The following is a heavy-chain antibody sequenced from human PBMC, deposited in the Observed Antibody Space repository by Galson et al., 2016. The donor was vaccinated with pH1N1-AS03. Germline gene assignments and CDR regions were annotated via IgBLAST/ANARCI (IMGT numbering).Heavy chain of an antibody. J-gene: IGHJ4*02. Sequence: APGQGPEWMGVIDPSIGSTTYAQTFQGRVTMTMDTATTTAYMELRSLRSDDTAVYYCATYGSGSRGGFDYWGQGALITVSS. V-gene: IGHV1-46*01. D-gene: IGHD3-10*01. CDR2: IDPSIGST. CDR3: ATYGSGSRGGFDY.